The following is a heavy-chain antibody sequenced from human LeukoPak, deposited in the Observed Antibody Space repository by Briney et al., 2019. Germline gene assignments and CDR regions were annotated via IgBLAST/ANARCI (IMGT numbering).Heavy chain of an antibody. Sequence: SETLSLTCTVSGGSISTYYWSWIRQPPGKGLGWIGDIYYSGGTNYNPSLKSRVTISVDTSKNQFSLKLSSVTAPDTAVYNCARVRTTATPWGQGTLVTVSS. CDR1: GGSISTYY. CDR2: IYYSGGT. CDR3: ARVRTTATP. V-gene: IGHV4-59*01. D-gene: IGHD4-11*01. J-gene: IGHJ5*02.